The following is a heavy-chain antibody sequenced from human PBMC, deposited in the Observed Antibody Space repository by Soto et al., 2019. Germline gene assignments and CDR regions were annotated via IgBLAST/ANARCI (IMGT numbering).Heavy chain of an antibody. CDR2: ISAYNGNT. CDR3: ARVTGDIVVVVAGGYYMDV. D-gene: IGHD2-15*01. CDR1: GYTFTSYG. J-gene: IGHJ6*03. Sequence: ASVKVSCKASGYTFTSYGISWVRQAPGQGLEWMGWISAYNGNTNYAQKLQGRVTMTTDTSTSTAYMELRSLRSDDTAVYYCARVTGDIVVVVAGGYYMDVWGKGTTVTVSS. V-gene: IGHV1-18*01.